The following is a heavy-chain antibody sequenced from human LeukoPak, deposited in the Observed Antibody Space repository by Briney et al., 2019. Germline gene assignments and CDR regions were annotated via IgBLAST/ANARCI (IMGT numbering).Heavy chain of an antibody. V-gene: IGHV1-18*01. Sequence: ASVKVSCKASGYTFTSYGISWVRQAPGQGLEWMGWISAYNGITNYAQKLQGRVTMTTDTFTSTAYMELRSLRSDDTAVYYCARSQGGAYSYGTDYWGQGTLVTVSS. CDR1: GYTFTSYG. CDR2: ISAYNGIT. CDR3: ARSQGGAYSYGTDY. J-gene: IGHJ4*02. D-gene: IGHD5-18*01.